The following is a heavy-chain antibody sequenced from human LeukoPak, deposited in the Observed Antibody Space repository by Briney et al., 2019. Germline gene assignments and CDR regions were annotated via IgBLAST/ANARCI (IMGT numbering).Heavy chain of an antibody. Sequence: GGSLRLSCAASGFTSSSYRMNWVRQAPGEGLEWVSSISSSSSYIYYADSVKGRFTISRDNAKNSLYLQMNSLRAEDTAVYYCAGIYYGSGSFDYWGQGTLVTVSS. J-gene: IGHJ4*02. CDR2: ISSSSSYI. CDR3: AGIYYGSGSFDY. D-gene: IGHD3-10*01. V-gene: IGHV3-21*01. CDR1: GFTSSSYR.